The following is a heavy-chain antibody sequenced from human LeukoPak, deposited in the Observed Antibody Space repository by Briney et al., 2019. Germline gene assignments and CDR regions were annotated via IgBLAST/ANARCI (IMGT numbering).Heavy chain of an antibody. J-gene: IGHJ4*02. CDR2: INPSGGST. CDR3: ARAEAGFDY. CDR1: GYTFTSYD. Sequence: ASVKVSCKASGYTFTSYDINWVRQAPGQGLEWMGIINPSGGSTSYAQKFQGRVTTTRDMSTSTVYMELSSLRSEDTAVYYCARAEAGFDYWGQGTLVTVSS. V-gene: IGHV1-46*01.